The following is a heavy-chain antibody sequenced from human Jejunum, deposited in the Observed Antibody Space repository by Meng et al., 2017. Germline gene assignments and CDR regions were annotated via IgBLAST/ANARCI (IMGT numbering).Heavy chain of an antibody. D-gene: IGHD2/OR15-2a*01. Sequence: GGSLRLSCAASGFTFRDFAMSWVRQAPGKILEWVSALSVSSSNTYYADFVKGRFTISRDTSTNTLHLQMHSLRVEDTAVYYCAKDQILADRAWYGDYWGQGILVTVSS. CDR3: AKDQILADRAWYGDY. CDR2: LSVSSSNT. V-gene: IGHV3-23*01. CDR1: GFTFRDFA. J-gene: IGHJ4*02.